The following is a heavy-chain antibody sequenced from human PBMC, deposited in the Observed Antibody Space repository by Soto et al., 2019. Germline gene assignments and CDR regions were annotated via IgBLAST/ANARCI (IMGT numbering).Heavy chain of an antibody. CDR3: ARMRFGSVPHWVDP. V-gene: IGHV4-61*01. Sequence: PSETLSLTCSVSSGHVVSGCYVSSGSYFWSWIRRPPGKDLEFIGYIYYSGKTYYNPSLKSRVTMSLDTSKNQFSLNLSSVNTADTAVYYFARMRFGSVPHWVDPWGQGTLVTVSS. CDR2: IYYSGKT. D-gene: IGHD3-16*01. CDR1: SGHVVSGCYVSSGSYF. J-gene: IGHJ5*02.